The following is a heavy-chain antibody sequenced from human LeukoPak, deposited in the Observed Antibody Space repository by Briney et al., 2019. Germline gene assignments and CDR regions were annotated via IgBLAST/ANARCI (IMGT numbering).Heavy chain of an antibody. J-gene: IGHJ4*02. D-gene: IGHD3-22*01. CDR3: AGAMSSGSFRDFDY. Sequence: SETLSLTCTVSGGSISSNNHYWGWIRQPPGKGLEWIGSIYYSGSTYYNPSLKSRVTISVDTSKNQFSLKLSSVTAADTAVYYCAGAMSSGSFRDFDYWGQGTLVTVSS. CDR2: IYYSGST. V-gene: IGHV4-39*07. CDR1: GGSISSNNHY.